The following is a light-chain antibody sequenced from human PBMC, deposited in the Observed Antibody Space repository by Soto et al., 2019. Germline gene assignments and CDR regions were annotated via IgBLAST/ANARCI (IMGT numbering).Light chain of an antibody. Sequence: DIQMTQSPSTLSASVGARVTITCRASQSISSWLAWYQQKPGKAPKLLIYDASSLESGVPSRFSGSGSGTKFTLTISSLQPDDFATYYCQQYNSYSETFGQGTNVEIK. CDR3: QQYNSYSET. V-gene: IGKV1-5*01. CDR1: QSISSW. J-gene: IGKJ1*01. CDR2: DAS.